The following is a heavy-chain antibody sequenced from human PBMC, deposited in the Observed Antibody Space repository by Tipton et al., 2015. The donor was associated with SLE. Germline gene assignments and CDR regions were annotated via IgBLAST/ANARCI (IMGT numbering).Heavy chain of an antibody. CDR1: GGSISSYY. J-gene: IGHJ6*02. CDR2: IYYSGST. V-gene: IGHV4-59*01. CDR3: ARDSKMDVWYYGMDV. D-gene: IGHD3-16*01. Sequence: TLSLTCTVSGGSISSYYWSWIRQPPGKGLEWIGNIYYSGSTNHNPSLKSRVTISLDTSKNQFSLKLSSVTAADTAVYYCARDSKMDVWYYGMDVWGQGTTVTVSS.